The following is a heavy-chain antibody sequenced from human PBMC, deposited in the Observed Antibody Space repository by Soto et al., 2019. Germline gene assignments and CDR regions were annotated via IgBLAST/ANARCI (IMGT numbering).Heavy chain of an antibody. CDR1: VGTFSDYN. CDR3: ARVEGTRTTNFYHYMDV. J-gene: IGHJ6*03. Sequence: LQLVQSGAEVKRPGSSVKVSCKAPVGTFSDYNIAWVRQARGQGLEWMGRIIPKLGITNYAHKFQDRVRITADKATSTAYMELTSLRYEDTAVYFCARVEGTRTTNFYHYMDVWGEGTSVTVS. CDR2: IIPKLGIT. D-gene: IGHD2-8*01. V-gene: IGHV1-69*02.